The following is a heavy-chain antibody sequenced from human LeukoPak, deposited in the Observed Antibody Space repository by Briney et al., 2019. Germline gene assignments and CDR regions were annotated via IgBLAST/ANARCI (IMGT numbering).Heavy chain of an antibody. J-gene: IGHJ3*01. CDR1: GFTFSNYN. CDR2: ITGGGIYI. V-gene: IGHV3-21*01. Sequence: GGSLRLSCAASGFTFSNYNMNWVRQAPGKGLEWVSSITGGGIYIFYADSLKGRFTISRDNAKSSLYLQMNSLRAEDTAVYYCASQTGSHGDALDLWGQGTLVTVSS. CDR3: ASQTGSHGDALDL. D-gene: IGHD1-26*01.